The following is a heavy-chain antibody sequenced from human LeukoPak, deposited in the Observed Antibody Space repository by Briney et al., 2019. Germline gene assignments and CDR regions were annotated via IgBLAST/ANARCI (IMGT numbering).Heavy chain of an antibody. CDR2: ISAYNGNT. CDR3: ARGYRRMDYFDY. V-gene: IGHV1-18*01. CDR1: GYTFTSYG. D-gene: IGHD2-15*01. Sequence: GASVKVSCKASGYTFTSYGISWVRQAPGQGLEWMGWISAYNGNTNYAQKLQGRVTMTRDMSTSTVYMELSSLRSEDTAVYYCARGYRRMDYFDYWGQGTLVTVSS. J-gene: IGHJ4*02.